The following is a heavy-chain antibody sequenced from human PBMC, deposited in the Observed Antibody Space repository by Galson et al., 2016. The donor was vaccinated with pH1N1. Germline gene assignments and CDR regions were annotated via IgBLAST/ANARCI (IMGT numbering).Heavy chain of an antibody. V-gene: IGHV3-21*01. D-gene: IGHD2-21*01. CDR2: ISSSSRNI. Sequence: SLRLFCAASGFMFSGYTMNWVRQAPGKGPEWVSSISSSSRNIYHADSMKGRFTISRDNAKNSLYLQINNLRAEDTAVYYCALEPYFPPYFDKWGRGTLVTVSS. CDR1: GFMFSGYT. J-gene: IGHJ4*02. CDR3: ALEPYFPPYFDK.